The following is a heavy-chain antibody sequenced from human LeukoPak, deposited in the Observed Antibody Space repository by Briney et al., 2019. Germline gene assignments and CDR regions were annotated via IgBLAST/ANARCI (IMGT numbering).Heavy chain of an antibody. J-gene: IGHJ3*02. CDR3: TTDRSITIFGVVISGDAFDI. Sequence: GGSLRLSCAASGFTFSNAWMNWVRQAPGKGLEWVGRIKSKTDGGTTDYAATVKGRFTISRDDSKNTLYLQMNSLKTEDTAVYYCTTDRSITIFGVVISGDAFDIWGQGTMVTVSS. CDR1: GFTFSNAW. D-gene: IGHD3-3*01. V-gene: IGHV3-15*07. CDR2: IKSKTDGGTT.